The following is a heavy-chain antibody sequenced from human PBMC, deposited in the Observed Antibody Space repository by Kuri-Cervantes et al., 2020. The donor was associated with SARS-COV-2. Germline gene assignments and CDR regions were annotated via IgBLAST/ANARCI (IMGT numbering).Heavy chain of an antibody. D-gene: IGHD3/OR15-3a*01. CDR3: ARDLGLVHPFDI. J-gene: IGHJ3*02. V-gene: IGHV3-30-3*01. CDR1: GFTFSSYA. CDR2: ISYDGSNK. Sequence: GGSLRLSCAASGFTFSSYAMHWVRQAPGKGLEWVAVISYDGSNKYYADSVKGRSTISRDNSKNTLYLQMNSLRAEDTAVYYCARDLGLVHPFDIWGQGTMVTVSS.